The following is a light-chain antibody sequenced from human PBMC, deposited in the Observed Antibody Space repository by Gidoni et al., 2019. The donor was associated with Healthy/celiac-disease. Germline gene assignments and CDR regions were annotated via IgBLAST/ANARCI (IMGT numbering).Light chain of an antibody. CDR2: DAS. CDR3: QQRSNWPPWT. J-gene: IGKJ1*01. CDR1: QSVSSY. Sequence: EIVFTQSPATLSSSPGERAPPPCSASQSVSSYLTWYQQKPGQDPRLLIYDASTRATGIPARFSGSGSGTAFTPTISSLEPEDFTVYYCQQRSNWPPWTFGQXTKVEIK. V-gene: IGKV3-11*01.